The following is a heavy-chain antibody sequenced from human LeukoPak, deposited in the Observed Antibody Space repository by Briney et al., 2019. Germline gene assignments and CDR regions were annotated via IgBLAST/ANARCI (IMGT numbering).Heavy chain of an antibody. V-gene: IGHV4-39*01. CDR2: IYYSGST. CDR1: GGSISSSSYY. Sequence: SSETLSLTCTVAGGSISSSSYYWGWIRQPPGKGLEWIGSIYYSGSTYYNPSLKSRVTISVDTSKNQFSLKLSSVTAADTAVYYCASNLGIAVAGAIDYWGQGTLVTVSS. J-gene: IGHJ4*02. D-gene: IGHD6-19*01. CDR3: ASNLGIAVAGAIDY.